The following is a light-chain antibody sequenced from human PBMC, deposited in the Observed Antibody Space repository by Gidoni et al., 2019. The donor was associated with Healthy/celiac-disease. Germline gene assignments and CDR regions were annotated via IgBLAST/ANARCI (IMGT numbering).Light chain of an antibody. Sequence: DIVMTQSPDSLAVSLGERATINCKSSQSVLYSSNNKNYLAWYQQKPGQPPKLLIYWASTRESGVPDRFSGSGSGTDFTLTISSLQAEDVAVYYCQQYYSTPRGVTFGPXTKVDIK. CDR3: QQYYSTPRGVT. J-gene: IGKJ3*01. CDR2: WAS. V-gene: IGKV4-1*01. CDR1: QSVLYSSNNKNY.